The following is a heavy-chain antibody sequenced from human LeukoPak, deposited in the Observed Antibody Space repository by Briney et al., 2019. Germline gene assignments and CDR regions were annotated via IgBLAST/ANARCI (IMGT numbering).Heavy chain of an antibody. V-gene: IGHV4-34*01. CDR3: ARGRYYDILTGYYKQAYYYYYGMDV. CDR1: GGSFSGYY. D-gene: IGHD3-9*01. CDR2: INHSGST. Sequence: PSETLSLTCAVYGGSFSGYYWSWIRQPSGKGLEWIGEINHSGSTNYNPSLKSRVTISVDTSKNQFSLKLSSVTAADTAVYYCARGRYYDILTGYYKQAYYYYYGMDVWGQGTTVTVSS. J-gene: IGHJ6*02.